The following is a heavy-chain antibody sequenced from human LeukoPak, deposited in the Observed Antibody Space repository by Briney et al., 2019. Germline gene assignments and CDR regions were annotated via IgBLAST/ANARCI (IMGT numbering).Heavy chain of an antibody. Sequence: GGSLRLSCAASGFTFSSYSMNWVRQAPGKGLEWVSAISGSGGSTYYADSVKGRFTISRDNSKNTLYLQMNSLRAEDTAVYYCARGNYGDYEPSLGYWGQGTLITVSS. D-gene: IGHD4-17*01. CDR3: ARGNYGDYEPSLGY. CDR2: ISGSGGST. J-gene: IGHJ4*02. CDR1: GFTFSSYS. V-gene: IGHV3-23*01.